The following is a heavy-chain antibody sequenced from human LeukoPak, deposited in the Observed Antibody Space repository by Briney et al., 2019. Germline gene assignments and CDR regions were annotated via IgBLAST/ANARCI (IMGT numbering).Heavy chain of an antibody. CDR2: INPNSGGT. CDR3: ARELTAADRTGFDY. V-gene: IGHV1-2*02. D-gene: IGHD6-13*01. CDR1: GYTFTGYY. Sequence: ASVKVSCKASGYTFTGYYMHWVRQAPGQGLELMGWINPNSGGTNYAQKFQGRVTMTRDTSISTAYMELSRLRSDDKAAYYCARELTAADRTGFDYWGHRTLVTVSS. J-gene: IGHJ4*01.